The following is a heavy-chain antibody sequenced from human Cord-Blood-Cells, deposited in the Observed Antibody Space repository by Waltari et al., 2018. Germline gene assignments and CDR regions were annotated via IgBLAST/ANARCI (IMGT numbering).Heavy chain of an antibody. CDR2: ISYDGSNK. J-gene: IGHJ6*02. Sequence: QVQLVESGGGVVQPGRSLRLSCAASGLTFSSYGMHWVRQAPGTGLEWVAVISYDGSNKYYADSVKGRFTISRDNSKNTLYLQMNSLRAEDTAVYYCAKDVSITIFGVVSGMDVWGQGTTVTVSS. D-gene: IGHD3-3*01. CDR3: AKDVSITIFGVVSGMDV. CDR1: GLTFSSYG. V-gene: IGHV3-30*18.